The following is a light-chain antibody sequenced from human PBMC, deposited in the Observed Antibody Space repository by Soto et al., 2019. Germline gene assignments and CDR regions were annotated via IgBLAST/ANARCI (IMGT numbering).Light chain of an antibody. J-gene: IGLJ1*01. Sequence: QSVLTQPRSVSGSPGQSVTISCTGTTSDVGDYNFVSWYQQHPGNAPKLMIYDVTKRPSGIPNRFSGSKSGNTASLTISGLQAEDEADYYCCSYAGTYTYGFGTGTKVTVL. CDR1: TSDVGDYNF. CDR2: DVT. CDR3: CSYAGTYTYG. V-gene: IGLV2-11*01.